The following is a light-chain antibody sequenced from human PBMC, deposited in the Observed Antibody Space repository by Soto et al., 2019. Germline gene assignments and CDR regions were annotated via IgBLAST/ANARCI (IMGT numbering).Light chain of an antibody. Sequence: IVITQSAATLSVSPGEGVTLSCRASQSVRSHLAWYQQKPGQPPRLLIYGASTRATGIPARFSGSGFGTEFTLTISSLQSEDFAVYYCEQYKNWPLFGQGTRLEI. CDR1: QSVRSH. CDR2: GAS. J-gene: IGKJ5*01. CDR3: EQYKNWPL. V-gene: IGKV3-15*01.